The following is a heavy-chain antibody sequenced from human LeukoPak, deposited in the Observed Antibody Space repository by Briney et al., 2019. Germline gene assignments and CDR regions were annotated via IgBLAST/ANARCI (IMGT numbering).Heavy chain of an antibody. CDR1: GDSVSSNSAA. D-gene: IGHD6-13*01. Sequence: SQTLSLTCAISGDSVSSNSAAWNWIRQSPSRGLEWLGRTYYRSKWYNDSAVSVKSRITINPDTSKNQFSLQLNSVTPEDTAVYDCAREGAAAAGLRPSYYFDYWGELTLVTVSS. J-gene: IGHJ4*02. CDR3: AREGAAAAGLRPSYYFDY. CDR2: TYYRSKWYN. V-gene: IGHV6-1*01.